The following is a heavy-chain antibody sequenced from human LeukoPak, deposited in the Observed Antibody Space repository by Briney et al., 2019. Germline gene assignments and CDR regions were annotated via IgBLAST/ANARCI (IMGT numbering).Heavy chain of an antibody. V-gene: IGHV4-59*01. CDR1: GGSITNFY. D-gene: IGHD6-13*01. Sequence: SETLSLTCTVSGGSITNFYWSWIRQPPGKGLEWIGYIYYSGSTNYNPSLKSRVTISADMSKNQFSLKLSSVTAADTAVYYCARADSSSWFDWGRGTLVTVSS. J-gene: IGHJ4*02. CDR3: ARADSSSWFD. CDR2: IYYSGST.